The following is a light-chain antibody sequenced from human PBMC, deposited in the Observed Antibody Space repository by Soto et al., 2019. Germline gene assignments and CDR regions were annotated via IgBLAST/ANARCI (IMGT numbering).Light chain of an antibody. CDR1: QSVSSSY. Sequence: EIVLTQSPGTLSLSPGERATLSCRASQSVSSSYLAWYQQKPGQAPRLLIYGASSRATGIPDRFSGSGSGTDFTLTISRLEPEDCAVYYCQQYGSSPPTCGQGTKVDIK. V-gene: IGKV3-20*01. CDR3: QQYGSSPPT. J-gene: IGKJ1*01. CDR2: GAS.